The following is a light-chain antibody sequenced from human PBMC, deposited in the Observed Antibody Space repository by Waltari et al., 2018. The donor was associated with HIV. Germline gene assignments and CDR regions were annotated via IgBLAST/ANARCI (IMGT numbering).Light chain of an antibody. Sequence: DIQMSQAPSSLSASVGDRVTITCRAGRDISNDLAWYQQKSGEVPKLLIYGASTLRSGVSSRFRGSASGTEFTLTINGLQPEDVASYYCQNYDSAPVAFGQGTRLEI. J-gene: IGKJ5*01. CDR3: QNYDSAPVA. V-gene: IGKV1-27*01. CDR2: GAS. CDR1: RDISND.